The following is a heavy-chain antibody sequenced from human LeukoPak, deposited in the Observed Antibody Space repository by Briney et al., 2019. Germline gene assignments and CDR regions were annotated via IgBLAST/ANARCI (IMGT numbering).Heavy chain of an antibody. CDR3: ASQVTIFGVVITPHYYYKDV. Sequence: SVKVSCKASGGTFSSYAISWVRQAPGQGLEWMGGIIPIFGTANYAQKFQGRVTITADESTSTAYMELSSLRSEDTAVYYCASQVTIFGVVITPHYYYKDVWGKGTTVTVSS. J-gene: IGHJ6*03. D-gene: IGHD3-3*01. CDR2: IIPIFGTA. CDR1: GGTFSSYA. V-gene: IGHV1-69*13.